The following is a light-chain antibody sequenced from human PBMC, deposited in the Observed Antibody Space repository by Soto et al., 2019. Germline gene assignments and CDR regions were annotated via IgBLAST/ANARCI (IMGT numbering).Light chain of an antibody. V-gene: IGLV2-11*01. J-gene: IGLJ1*01. Sequence: QSALTQPRSVSGSPGQSVTISCTGTSSDVGGYNCVSWYQQHPGKAPKLMIYDVTKRPSGVPDRFSGSKSGDTASLTISGLQADDEADYFCYSYRSTTTLVFGTGTKVTVL. CDR3: YSYRSTTTLV. CDR1: SSDVGGYNC. CDR2: DVT.